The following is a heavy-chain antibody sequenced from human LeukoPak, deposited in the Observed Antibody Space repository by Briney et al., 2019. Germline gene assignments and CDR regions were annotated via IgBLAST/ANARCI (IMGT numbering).Heavy chain of an antibody. CDR2: ISAYNGNT. Sequence: ASVKVSCKASGYTFTSYGISWVRQAPGQGLEWMGWISAYNGNTNYAQKLQGRVTMTTDTSTSTAYMELRSLRSEDTAVYYCARDGHYGSGLDYYMDVWGKGTTVTVSS. CDR3: ARDGHYGSGLDYYMDV. J-gene: IGHJ6*03. CDR1: GYTFTSYG. V-gene: IGHV1-18*01. D-gene: IGHD3-10*01.